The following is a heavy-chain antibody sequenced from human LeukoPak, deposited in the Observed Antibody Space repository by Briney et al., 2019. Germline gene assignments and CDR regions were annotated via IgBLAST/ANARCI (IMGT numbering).Heavy chain of an antibody. D-gene: IGHD1-7*01. CDR1: GYTFTSYG. Sequence: ASVKVSCKASGYTFTSYGISWVRQAPGQGLEWMGWISAYNGNTNYAQKLQGRVTMTTDTSTSTAYMELRSLGSDDTAVYYCARELELRFLVWSGGMAAAFDPWGQGTLVTVSS. CDR2: ISAYNGNT. V-gene: IGHV1-18*01. J-gene: IGHJ5*02. CDR3: ARELELRFLVWSGGMAAAFDP.